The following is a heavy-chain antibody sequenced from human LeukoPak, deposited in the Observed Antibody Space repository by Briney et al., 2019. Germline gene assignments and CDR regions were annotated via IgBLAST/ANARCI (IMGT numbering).Heavy chain of an antibody. CDR2: MQYDGSDE. CDR3: AKDREYYDFWSGVGYFDY. CDR1: GFSFGNYG. J-gene: IGHJ4*02. Sequence: GGSLRLSCAASGFSFGNYGIHWVRQAPGKGLEWVTFMQYDGSDELYADSVKGRFTISRDNSKNTLYLQMNSLRAEDTAVYYCAKDREYYDFWSGVGYFDYWGQGTLVTVSS. D-gene: IGHD3-3*01. V-gene: IGHV3-30*02.